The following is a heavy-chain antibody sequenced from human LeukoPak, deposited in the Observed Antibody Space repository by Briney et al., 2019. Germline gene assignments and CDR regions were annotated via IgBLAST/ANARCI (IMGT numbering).Heavy chain of an antibody. Sequence: SQTLSLTCAISGDSVSSNSAAWNWIRQSPSRGLEWLGRTYYRSKWYSDYAVSVKSRITINPDTSKNQFSLQLNSVTPGDTAVYYCARDTSVPHCTDGVCYSFDPWGQGTLVTVSS. CDR2: TYYRSKWYS. V-gene: IGHV6-1*01. J-gene: IGHJ5*02. CDR1: GDSVSSNSAA. D-gene: IGHD2-8*01. CDR3: ARDTSVPHCTDGVCYSFDP.